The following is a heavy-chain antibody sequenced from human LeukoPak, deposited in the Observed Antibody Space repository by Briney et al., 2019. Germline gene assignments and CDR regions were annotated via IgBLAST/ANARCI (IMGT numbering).Heavy chain of an antibody. CDR3: ARDRGGSSGWYYFDY. CDR2: IIPIFGTA. Sequence: SVKVSCKASGGTFSSYAISWVRQAPGQGLEWMGGIIPIFGTANYAQKFQGRVTITTDESTSTAYMELSSLRSEDTAVYYCARDRGGSSGWYYFDYWGQGTLVTVSS. V-gene: IGHV1-69*05. D-gene: IGHD6-19*01. J-gene: IGHJ4*02. CDR1: GGTFSSYA.